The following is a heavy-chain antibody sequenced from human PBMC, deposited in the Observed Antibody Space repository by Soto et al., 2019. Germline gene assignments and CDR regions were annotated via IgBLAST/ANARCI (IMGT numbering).Heavy chain of an antibody. Sequence: QVQLVESGGGVVQPGRSLRLSCAASGFIFRNFGMHWVRRAPGKGLEWVATISGDGNDKYYPDSMKCRFTISRDNFNNTLYLQLNSLRPEDTAVYHCLQGESTAQQPLDAWGQGVLVTVSS. J-gene: IGHJ4*02. CDR3: LQGESTAQQPLDA. CDR1: GFIFRNFG. D-gene: IGHD6-13*01. V-gene: IGHV3-30*03. CDR2: ISGDGNDK.